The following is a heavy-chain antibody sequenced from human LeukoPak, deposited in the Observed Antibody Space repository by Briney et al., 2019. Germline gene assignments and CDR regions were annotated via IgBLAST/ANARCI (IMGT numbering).Heavy chain of an antibody. CDR2: IYYSGST. CDR3: ARQTLEYSSSSGSVYWFDP. Sequence: SETLSLTCTVSGGSISSGGYYWSWIRQHPGKGLEWIGYIYYSGSTYYNPSLKSRVTISVDTSKNQFSLKLSSVTAADTAVYYCARQTLEYSSSSGSVYWFDPWGQGTLVTVSS. J-gene: IGHJ5*02. CDR1: GGSISSGGYY. D-gene: IGHD6-6*01. V-gene: IGHV4-31*03.